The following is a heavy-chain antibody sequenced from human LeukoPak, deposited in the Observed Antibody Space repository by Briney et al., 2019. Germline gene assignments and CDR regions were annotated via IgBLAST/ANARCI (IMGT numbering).Heavy chain of an antibody. V-gene: IGHV1-69*13. CDR1: GGTFSSYT. Sequence: ASVKVSCKASGGTFSSYTISWVRQAPGQGLEWMGGIIPIFGTANYAQKSQGRVTITADESTSTAYMELSSLRSEDTAVYYCARAIAGYFDYWGQGTLVTVSS. D-gene: IGHD6-13*01. J-gene: IGHJ4*02. CDR3: ARAIAGYFDY. CDR2: IIPIFGTA.